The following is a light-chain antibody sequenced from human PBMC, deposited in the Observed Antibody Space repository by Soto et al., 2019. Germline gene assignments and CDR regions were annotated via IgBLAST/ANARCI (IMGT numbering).Light chain of an antibody. Sequence: DIVMTQSPATLSVSPGERATLSCRASQSVSSNLAWYQQKPGQAPRLLIYGASTRATGIPARFSGSGSGTEFTLTISSLQSEDFAVYYCQQYNNWPPYTFGQGTKLESK. V-gene: IGKV3-15*01. CDR2: GAS. J-gene: IGKJ2*01. CDR3: QQYNNWPPYT. CDR1: QSVSSN.